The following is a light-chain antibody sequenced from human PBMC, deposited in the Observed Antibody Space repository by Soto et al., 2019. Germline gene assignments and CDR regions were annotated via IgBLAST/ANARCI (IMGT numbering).Light chain of an antibody. CDR1: SSDDGGYNY. CDR3: SSYTSSSTLYV. Sequence: QSALTQPASVSGSPGQSITISCTGTSSDDGGYNYVSWYQQHPGKAPKLMIYEVSNRPSGVSNRFSGSKSGNTASLPVSGLQAEDEADYYCSSYTSSSTLYVFGTGTKVTVL. CDR2: EVS. J-gene: IGLJ1*01. V-gene: IGLV2-14*01.